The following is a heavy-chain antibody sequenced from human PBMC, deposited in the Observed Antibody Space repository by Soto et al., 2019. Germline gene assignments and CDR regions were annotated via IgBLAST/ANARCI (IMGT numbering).Heavy chain of an antibody. CDR3: ARSGSCTSTSCYGGVDI. CDR2: INAGDGNT. Sequence: QVQLVQSGAEVKKPGASVKVSCKTSGYTFTNYAIHWVRQAPGQRLEWMGWINAGDGNTKYSQKFQGRVTITRDTSASTAYMELSSLRSEDAAVYYCARSGSCTSTSCYGGVDIWGQGTMVTVSS. V-gene: IGHV1-3*01. D-gene: IGHD2-2*01. CDR1: GYTFTNYA. J-gene: IGHJ3*02.